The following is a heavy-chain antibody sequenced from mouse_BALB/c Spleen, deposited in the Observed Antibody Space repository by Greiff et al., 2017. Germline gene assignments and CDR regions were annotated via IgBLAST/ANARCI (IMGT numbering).Heavy chain of an antibody. CDR1: GFTFSDFY. CDR2: SRNKANDYTT. D-gene: IGHD1-1*01. V-gene: IGHV7-1*02. J-gene: IGHJ1*01. Sequence: EVQVVESGGGLVQPGGSLRLSCATSGFTFSDFYMEWVRQPPGKRLEWIAASRNKANDYTTEYSASVKGRFIVSRDTSQSILYLQMNALRAEDTAIYYCARDANYYGSSPWYFDVWGAGTTVTVSS. CDR3: ARDANYYGSSPWYFDV.